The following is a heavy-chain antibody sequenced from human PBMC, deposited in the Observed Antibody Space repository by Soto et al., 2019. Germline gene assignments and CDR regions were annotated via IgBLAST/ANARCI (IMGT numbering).Heavy chain of an antibody. CDR3: ARDDAGYERPFDH. V-gene: IGHV4-61*01. Sequence: QVQLQESGPGLVKPSETLSLTCTVSGGSVSSGSYYWSWIRQPPGKGLEWIGYIYYSGSTNYNPSLQSRVTISVDTSKNQFSLKLSSVTAADTAVYYCARDDAGYERPFDHWGQGTLVTVSS. CDR2: IYYSGST. CDR1: GGSVSSGSYY. D-gene: IGHD2-2*01. J-gene: IGHJ4*02.